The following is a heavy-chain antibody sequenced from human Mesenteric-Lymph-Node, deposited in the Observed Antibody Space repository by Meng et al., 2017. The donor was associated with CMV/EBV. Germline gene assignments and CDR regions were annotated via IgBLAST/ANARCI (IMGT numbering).Heavy chain of an antibody. CDR2: INPNSGGA. CDR3: ARARHYDSSGYVIDY. D-gene: IGHD3-22*01. Sequence: ASVKVSCKASGYTFTGYYMHWVRQAPGQGLEWMGWINPNSGGAIYAQKFQGRVTMTRDTSISTAYLELSSLRSDDTAIYYCARARHYDSSGYVIDYWGQGTLVTVSS. CDR1: GYTFTGYY. J-gene: IGHJ4*02. V-gene: IGHV1-2*02.